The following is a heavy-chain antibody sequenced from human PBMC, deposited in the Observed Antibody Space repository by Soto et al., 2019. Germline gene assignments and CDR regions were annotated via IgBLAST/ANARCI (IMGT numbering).Heavy chain of an antibody. Sequence: SVRVSCKASGFTFTSSAVQWVRQARGQRLEWIGWIVVGSGNTNYAQKFQERVTITRDMSTSTAYMELSSLRSEDTAVYYCAAEVVPGNYFDYWGQGTLVTVSS. D-gene: IGHD2-8*01. CDR2: IVVGSGNT. J-gene: IGHJ4*02. V-gene: IGHV1-58*01. CDR1: GFTFTSSA. CDR3: AAEVVPGNYFDY.